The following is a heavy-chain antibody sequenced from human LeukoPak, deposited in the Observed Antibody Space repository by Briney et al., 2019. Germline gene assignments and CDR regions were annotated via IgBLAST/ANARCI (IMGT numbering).Heavy chain of an antibody. CDR1: GGSISSGDYY. V-gene: IGHV4-30-4*01. Sequence: SETLSLTCTVSGGSISSGDYYWSWIRQPPGKGLEWIGCIYYSGSTYYNPSLKSRVTMSVDTSKNQFSLKLSSVTAADTAVYYCARGWGLYYDSSGPGAFDIWGQGTMVTVSS. D-gene: IGHD3-22*01. CDR3: ARGWGLYYDSSGPGAFDI. CDR2: IYYSGST. J-gene: IGHJ3*02.